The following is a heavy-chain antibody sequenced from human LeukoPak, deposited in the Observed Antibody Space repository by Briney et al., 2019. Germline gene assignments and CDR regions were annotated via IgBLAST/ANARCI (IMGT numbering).Heavy chain of an antibody. CDR2: INPNSGGT. V-gene: IGHV1-2*02. CDR1: GYTFTGYY. Sequence: ASVKVSCKASGYTFTGYYMHWVRQAPGQGLEWMGWINPNSGGTNYAQKFQGRVTMTRDTPISTAYMELSRLRSDDTAVYYCARDLSYSSSWAPFDYWGQGTLVTVSS. J-gene: IGHJ4*02. D-gene: IGHD6-13*01. CDR3: ARDLSYSSSWAPFDY.